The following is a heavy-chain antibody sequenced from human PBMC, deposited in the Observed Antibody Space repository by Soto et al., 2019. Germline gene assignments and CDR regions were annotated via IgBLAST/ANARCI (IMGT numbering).Heavy chain of an antibody. CDR1: GDSLSYYW. V-gene: IGHV5-51*01. J-gene: IGHJ5*02. CDR3: ATLRDPFTWFDP. Sequence: GESLKISCKVSGDSLSYYWIGWVRQMPGKGLEWMGIIYPGDSDTRYSPSFQGQVTISADKSISTAYLQWSSLKASDTAMYFCATLRDPFTWFDPWGQGTLVTVSS. CDR2: IYPGDSDT.